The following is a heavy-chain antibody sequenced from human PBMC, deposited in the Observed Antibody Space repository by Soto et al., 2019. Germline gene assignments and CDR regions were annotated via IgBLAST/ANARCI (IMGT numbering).Heavy chain of an antibody. CDR3: ARQGYCSNTACYTVDY. Sequence: EVQLVQSGAEVKKPGESLKISCRGSGYGFTSYWIGWVRQMPGKGLEWMGIIYPGDSNTRYSPSFQGQVTISADKSISSAYLQWSSLKASDTAMYYCARQGYCSNTACYTVDYWGQGTLVTVSS. D-gene: IGHD2-2*02. V-gene: IGHV5-51*01. CDR1: GYGFTSYW. CDR2: IYPGDSNT. J-gene: IGHJ4*02.